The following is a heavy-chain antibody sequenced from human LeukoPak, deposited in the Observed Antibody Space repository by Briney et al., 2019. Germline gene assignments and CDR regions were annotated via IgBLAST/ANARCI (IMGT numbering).Heavy chain of an antibody. Sequence: GASVKVSCKASGYTFTGYYMHWVRQAPGQGLEWMGWISPSGGSTSYAQTFQGRVTMTRDMSTSTVYMELSSLRSEDTAVYYCARVGSSWPGQIDYWGQGTLVTVSS. CDR3: ARVGSSWPGQIDY. CDR2: ISPSGGST. V-gene: IGHV1-46*01. CDR1: GYTFTGYY. D-gene: IGHD6-13*01. J-gene: IGHJ4*02.